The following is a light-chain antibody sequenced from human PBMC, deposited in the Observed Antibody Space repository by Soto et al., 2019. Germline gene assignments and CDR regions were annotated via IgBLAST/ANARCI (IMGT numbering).Light chain of an antibody. J-gene: IGKJ1*01. Sequence: DIQMTQSPSTLSASVGDRVTITCRASQSIRSWLAWYQQKPGKAPKLLLYKASSLESGVPSRFSGSGSGTEFTLTISSLQPDDFATYYCQHYNSYSPRTFGQGTKVEIK. CDR2: KAS. V-gene: IGKV1-5*03. CDR1: QSIRSW. CDR3: QHYNSYSPRT.